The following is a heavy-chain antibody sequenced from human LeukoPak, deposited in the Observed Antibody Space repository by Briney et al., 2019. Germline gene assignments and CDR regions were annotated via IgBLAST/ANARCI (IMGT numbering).Heavy chain of an antibody. V-gene: IGHV3-30-3*01. Sequence: GGSLRLSCAASGFTFSSYAMHWVRQAPGKGLEWVAVISYDGSNKYYADSVKGRFTISRDNSKNTLYLQMNSLRAEDTAVYYCASLGGFYYGSDDAFDIWGQGTMVTVSS. D-gene: IGHD3-10*01. CDR3: ASLGGFYYGSDDAFDI. CDR2: ISYDGSNK. CDR1: GFTFSSYA. J-gene: IGHJ3*02.